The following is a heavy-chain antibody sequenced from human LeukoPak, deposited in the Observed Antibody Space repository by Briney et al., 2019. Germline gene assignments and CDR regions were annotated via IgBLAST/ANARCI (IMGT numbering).Heavy chain of an antibody. CDR1: GYTFTGYY. Sequence: ASVKVSCKASGYTFTGYYMHWVRQAPGQGLEWMGWINPNSGGTNYAQKSQGRVTMTRDTSITTAYMELSRLRSDDTAVYYCARGVWEYYFDYWGQGTLVTVSS. D-gene: IGHD1-26*01. CDR3: ARGVWEYYFDY. CDR2: INPNSGGT. V-gene: IGHV1-2*02. J-gene: IGHJ4*02.